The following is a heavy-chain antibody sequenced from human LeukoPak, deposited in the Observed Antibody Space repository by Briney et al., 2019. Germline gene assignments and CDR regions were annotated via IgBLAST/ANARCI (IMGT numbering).Heavy chain of an antibody. CDR2: ISSDGSNK. J-gene: IGHJ3*02. CDR3: VGLFDI. Sequence: PGGSLRLSCAASGFTFSSYGMHWVRQAPDKGLEWVAAISSDGSNKHYADSVKGRFTISRDNSKNTLYLQVNSLRAEDTAVYYCVGLFDIWGQGTMVIVSS. CDR1: GFTFSSYG. V-gene: IGHV3-30*03.